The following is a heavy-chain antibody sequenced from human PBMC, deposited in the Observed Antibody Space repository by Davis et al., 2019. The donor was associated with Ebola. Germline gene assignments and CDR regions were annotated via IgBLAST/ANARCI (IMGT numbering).Heavy chain of an antibody. V-gene: IGHV3-48*02. D-gene: IGHD2-15*01. CDR1: GFTFSSYS. Sequence: PGGSLRLSCAASGFTFSSYSMNWVRQAPGKGLEWISSISTSSSTMYYADSVKGQFTISRDNAKNSLYLQMNSLRDEDTAVYYCARGQDRDYWGQGTLVTVSS. CDR2: ISTSSSTM. CDR3: ARGQDRDY. J-gene: IGHJ4*02.